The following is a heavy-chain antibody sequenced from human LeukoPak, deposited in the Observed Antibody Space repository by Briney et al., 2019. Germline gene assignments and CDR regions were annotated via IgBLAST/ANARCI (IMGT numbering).Heavy chain of an antibody. Sequence: SVKVSCKASGGTFSSDAISWVRQTPGQGLEWMGGIIPIFGTANYAQKFQGRVTITADESTSTAYMELSSLRSEDTAVYYCARDIRGPYYYYGMDVWGKGTTVTVSS. CDR3: ARDIRGPYYYYGMDV. CDR2: IIPIFGTA. J-gene: IGHJ6*04. V-gene: IGHV1-69*13. CDR1: GGTFSSDA.